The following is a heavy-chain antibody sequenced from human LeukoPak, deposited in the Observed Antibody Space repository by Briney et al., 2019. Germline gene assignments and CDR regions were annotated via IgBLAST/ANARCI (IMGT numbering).Heavy chain of an antibody. V-gene: IGHV3-21*01. CDR1: GFTFSRYS. CDR3: ARTSSGGSCYLDY. D-gene: IGHD2-15*01. J-gene: IGHJ4*02. Sequence: KAGGSLRLSCAASGFTFSRYSMNWVRQAPGKGLEWVSSISSGSTYIYYADSLKGRFTISRDNGRNSLYLQMNSLRAEDTAVYYCARTSSGGSCYLDYWGQGTLVTVSS. CDR2: ISSGSTYI.